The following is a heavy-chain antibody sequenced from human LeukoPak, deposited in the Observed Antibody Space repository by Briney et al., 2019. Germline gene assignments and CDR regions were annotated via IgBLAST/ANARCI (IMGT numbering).Heavy chain of an antibody. J-gene: IGHJ6*03. Sequence: SETLSLTCTVSGGSISSYYWSWIRQPPGKGLEWIGYIYYSGSTNYNPSLKSRVTISVDTSKNQFSLKLSSVTAADTAVYYCARERGVRAGGAAGPKAYYYYYYMDVWGKGTTVTISS. CDR2: IYYSGST. CDR3: ARERGVRAGGAAGPKAYYYYYYMDV. CDR1: GGSISSYY. D-gene: IGHD6-13*01. V-gene: IGHV4-59*12.